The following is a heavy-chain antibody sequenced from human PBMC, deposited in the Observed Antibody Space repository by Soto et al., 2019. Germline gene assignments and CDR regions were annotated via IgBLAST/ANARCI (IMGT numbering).Heavy chain of an antibody. D-gene: IGHD2-2*01. Sequence: GVSLRLSCGASGFTFSSYWMHWVRQAPGKGLVWVSRVNTDESRTSYADSVKGRFTISRDNSKNTLCLQMNSLRAEDTAIYYCAKGPAAIYYMDVWGKWTTVTVSS. CDR2: VNTDESRT. V-gene: IGHV3-74*01. CDR3: AKGPAAIYYMDV. CDR1: GFTFSSYW. J-gene: IGHJ6*03.